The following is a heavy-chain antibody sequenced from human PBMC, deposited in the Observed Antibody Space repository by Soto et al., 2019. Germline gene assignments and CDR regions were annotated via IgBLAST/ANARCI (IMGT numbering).Heavy chain of an antibody. V-gene: IGHV3-30-3*01. Sequence: GGSLRLSCAASGFTFSSYAMHWVRQAPGKGLEWVAVISYDGSNKYYADSVKGRFTISRDNSKNTLYLQMNSLRAEDTAVYYCAREPYVVATMDVEGYWGQGTLVTVSS. CDR1: GFTFSSYA. CDR3: AREPYVVATMDVEGY. J-gene: IGHJ4*02. CDR2: ISYDGSNK. D-gene: IGHD5-12*01.